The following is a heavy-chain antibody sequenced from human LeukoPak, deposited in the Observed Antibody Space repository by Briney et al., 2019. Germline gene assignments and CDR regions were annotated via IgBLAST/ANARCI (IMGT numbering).Heavy chain of an antibody. CDR1: GFTFTDAW. Sequence: PGGSLRLSCAASGFTFTDAWMTWLRQAPGRGLECVGRIRSKADGGTTDYAAPVKGRFTISRDDSKSTLYLQMNSLKTEDTAVYYCTTEYLGAFDIWGQGTMVAVSS. D-gene: IGHD2-2*01. J-gene: IGHJ3*02. CDR3: TTEYLGAFDI. CDR2: IRSKADGGTT. V-gene: IGHV3-15*01.